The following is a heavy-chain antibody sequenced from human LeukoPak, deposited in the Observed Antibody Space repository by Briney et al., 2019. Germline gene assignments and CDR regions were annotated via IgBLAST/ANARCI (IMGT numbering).Heavy chain of an antibody. CDR3: ARHHKFGSGWLMYV. Sequence: GAALQISYKGAGCGFTSYWIGWGRRRPGKGEGWKGIIYPGESDTRYSPSFQEQVTITAEKSIKNAYLQWRSLKASDTAMYYCARHHKFGSGWLMYVWGKGTTVTVSS. CDR2: IYPGESDT. V-gene: IGHV5-51*01. CDR1: GCGFTSYW. J-gene: IGHJ6*04. D-gene: IGHD6-19*01.